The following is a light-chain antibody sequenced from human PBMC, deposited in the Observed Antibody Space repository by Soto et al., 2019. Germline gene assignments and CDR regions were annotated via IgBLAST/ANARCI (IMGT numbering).Light chain of an antibody. CDR2: GAS. Sequence: EIVLTQSPGTLSLSPGEKATLSCRASQSVSSSFLAWYQQKPGQAPRLLIYGASSRATGIPDRFSGSGSGTDVSRTISRVEPEDFAVYYGQQYDSSPWTFGQGTKVEIK. CDR1: QSVSSSF. CDR3: QQYDSSPWT. V-gene: IGKV3-20*01. J-gene: IGKJ1*01.